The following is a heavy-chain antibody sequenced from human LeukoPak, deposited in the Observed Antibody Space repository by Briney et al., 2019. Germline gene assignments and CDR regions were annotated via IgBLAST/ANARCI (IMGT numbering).Heavy chain of an antibody. CDR2: ISGIAGTT. Sequence: GGSLRLSCAASGFTFSDYYMNWIRLVPGKGLEWISYISGIAGTTYYADSVQGRFTISRDNAKNLLYLQMNSLRAEDTGVYYCARHTNYYDRSTYYNPSGGNWFDPWGQGTLVTVSS. D-gene: IGHD3-22*01. CDR3: ARHTNYYDRSTYYNPSGGNWFDP. V-gene: IGHV3-11*04. J-gene: IGHJ5*02. CDR1: GFTFSDYY.